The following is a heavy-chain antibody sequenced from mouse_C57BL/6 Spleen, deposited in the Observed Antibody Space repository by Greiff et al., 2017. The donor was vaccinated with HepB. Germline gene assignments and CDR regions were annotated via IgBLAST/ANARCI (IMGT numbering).Heavy chain of an antibody. V-gene: IGHV1-76*01. CDR3: ALYDGYYYAMDY. D-gene: IGHD2-3*01. CDR2: IYPGSGNT. Sequence: VKLMESGAELVRPGASVKLSCKASGYTFTDYYINWVKQRPGQGLEWIARIYPGSGNTYYNEKFKGKATLTAEKSSSTAYMQLSSLTSEDSAVYFCALYDGYYYAMDYWGQGTSVTVSS. CDR1: GYTFTDYY. J-gene: IGHJ4*01.